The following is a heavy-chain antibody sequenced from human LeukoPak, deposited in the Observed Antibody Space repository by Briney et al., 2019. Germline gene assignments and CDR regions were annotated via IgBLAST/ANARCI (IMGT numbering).Heavy chain of an antibody. D-gene: IGHD1-26*01. CDR1: GSTFSSYG. CDR3: ARDQEDGGATSRIFDY. CDR2: ISYDGSNK. V-gene: IGHV3-30*03. J-gene: IGHJ4*02. Sequence: GGSLRLSCAASGSTFSSYGMHWVRQAPGKGLEWVAVISYDGSNKYYADPVKGRFTISRDNSKNTLYLQMNSLRAEDTAVYYCARDQEDGGATSRIFDYWGQGTLVTVSS.